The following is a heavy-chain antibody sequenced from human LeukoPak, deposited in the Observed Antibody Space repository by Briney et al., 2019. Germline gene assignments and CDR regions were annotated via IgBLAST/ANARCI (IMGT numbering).Heavy chain of an antibody. CDR1: GYTFTSYY. CDR2: INPSGGST. D-gene: IGHD6-19*01. CDR3: ARVGYSSGWYRHYYGMDV. V-gene: IGHV1-46*01. Sequence: GASVKVSCKASGYTFTSYYMHWVRQAPGQGLEWMGIINPSGGSTSYAQKFQGRVTMTRDTSTSTVYMELSSLRSEDTAVYYCARVGYSSGWYRHYYGMDVWGQGTTVTVSS. J-gene: IGHJ6*02.